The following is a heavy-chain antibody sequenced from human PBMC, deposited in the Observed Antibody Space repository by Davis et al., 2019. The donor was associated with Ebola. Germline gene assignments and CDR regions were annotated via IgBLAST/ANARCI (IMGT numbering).Heavy chain of an antibody. J-gene: IGHJ4*02. CDR1: GGSFSGYY. CDR3: ARWTGGYLGREYYFDY. V-gene: IGHV4-59*01. Sequence: SETLSLTCAVYGGSFSGYYWSWIRQPPGKGLEWIGYIYYSGSTFYNPSLKSRVTISLDTSKNQFSLQLNSVTPTDTAVYYCARWTGGYLGREYYFDYWGQGTLVTVSS. CDR2: IYYSGST. D-gene: IGHD1-26*01.